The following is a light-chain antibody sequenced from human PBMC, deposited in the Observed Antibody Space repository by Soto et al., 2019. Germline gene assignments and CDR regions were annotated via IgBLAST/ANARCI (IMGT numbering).Light chain of an antibody. CDR2: DVS. V-gene: IGLV2-14*01. CDR1: SSDVGGYNY. J-gene: IGLJ2*01. Sequence: QSALTQPASVSGSPGQSGTISCTGTSSDVGGYNYVSWYQQHPGKAPKLMIYDVSNRPSGVSNRFSGSKSGNTASLTISGLQAEDEADYYCSLYTSSSTLVFGGGTQLTVL. CDR3: SLYTSSSTLV.